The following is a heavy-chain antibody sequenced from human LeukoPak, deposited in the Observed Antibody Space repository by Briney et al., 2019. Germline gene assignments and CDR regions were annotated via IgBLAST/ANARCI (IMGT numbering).Heavy chain of an antibody. J-gene: IGHJ4*02. CDR3: ARGLVRGVTNPLGY. Sequence: EASVKVSCKASGYTFSNYGISWVRQAPGQGLEWMGWISAYNGNTNYAQKLQGRVTMTTDTSTSTAYMELRSLRSDDTAVYYCARGLVRGVTNPLGYWGQGTLVTVSS. V-gene: IGHV1-18*01. CDR2: ISAYNGNT. D-gene: IGHD3-10*01. CDR1: GYTFSNYG.